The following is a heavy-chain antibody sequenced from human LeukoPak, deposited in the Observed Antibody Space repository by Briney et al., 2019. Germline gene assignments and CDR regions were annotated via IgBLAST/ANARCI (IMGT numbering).Heavy chain of an antibody. J-gene: IGHJ5*02. CDR2: IKQDGSEK. D-gene: IGHD6-13*01. CDR1: GFTFSSYW. Sequence: GGSLRLSCAASGFTFSSYWMSWVRQAPGKGLEWVANIKQDGSEKSYVDSVKGRFTISRDNAKNSLYLQMNSLRAEDTAVYYCARESSSWSPGDWFDPWGQGTLVTVSS. CDR3: ARESSSWSPGDWFDP. V-gene: IGHV3-7*01.